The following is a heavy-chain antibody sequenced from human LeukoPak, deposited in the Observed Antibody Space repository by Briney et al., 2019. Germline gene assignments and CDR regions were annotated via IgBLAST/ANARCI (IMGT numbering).Heavy chain of an antibody. CDR3: AKGHPTFVNSGDFDL. Sequence: PGGCLRLSFAPSAPSFNSDARAWVSRAPGKGLGWVSTVSLTGGTTYHAPSEKGRFTNSRDNCKNTASPQMDSLRPQAPAVTYCAKGHPTFVNSGDFDLWGQGTLVTVSS. D-gene: IGHD5-24*01. J-gene: IGHJ4*02. CDR2: VSLTGGTT. CDR1: APSFNSDA. V-gene: IGHV3-23*01.